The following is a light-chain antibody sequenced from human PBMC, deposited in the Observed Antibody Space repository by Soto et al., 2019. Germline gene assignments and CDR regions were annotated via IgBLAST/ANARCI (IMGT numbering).Light chain of an antibody. CDR3: SSYTSSSTRV. J-gene: IGLJ1*01. CDR1: SSDVGRYNY. Sequence: QSALTQPASVSRSPGQSITISCTGTSSDVGRYNYVSWYQQHPGKAPKLMISEVSNRPSGVPNRFSGSKSGNTASLTISGLQTEDEADYYCSSYTSSSTRVFGPGTKVTVL. CDR2: EVS. V-gene: IGLV2-14*01.